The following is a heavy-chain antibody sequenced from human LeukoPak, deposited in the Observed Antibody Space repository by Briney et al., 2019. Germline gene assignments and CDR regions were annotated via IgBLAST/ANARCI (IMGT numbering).Heavy chain of an antibody. CDR1: GFSFSSYS. J-gene: IGHJ4*02. D-gene: IGHD2-2*01. CDR3: AKANSSTSTPLFGY. Sequence: GASLLLSCAASGFSFSSYSMNWGRQAPGKGLEWVSSISSSSSYIYYADSVKGRFTISRDNSKNTLYLQMNSLRAEDTAVYYCAKANSSTSTPLFGYWGQGTVVTVSS. CDR2: ISSSSSYI. V-gene: IGHV3-21*04.